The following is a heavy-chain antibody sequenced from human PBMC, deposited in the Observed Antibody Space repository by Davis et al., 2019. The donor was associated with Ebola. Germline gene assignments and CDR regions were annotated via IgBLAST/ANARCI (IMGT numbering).Heavy chain of an antibody. Sequence: GESLKISCAASGFTFRSYAMTWVRQAPGKGLEWVSGISGSGGQTFYADSVKGRFTISRDNSKNKVYLQMDSLRAEDTAVYYCATTPQYSSGQNKPFDYWGQGTLVTVSS. CDR1: GFTFRSYA. CDR2: ISGSGGQT. J-gene: IGHJ4*02. V-gene: IGHV3-23*01. CDR3: ATTPQYSSGQNKPFDY. D-gene: IGHD6-19*01.